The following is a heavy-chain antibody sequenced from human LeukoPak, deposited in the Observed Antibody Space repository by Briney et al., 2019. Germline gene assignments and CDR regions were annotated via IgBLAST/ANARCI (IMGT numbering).Heavy chain of an antibody. Sequence: GGSLRLSCVVSGFNFRGAAMSWVRQGPGKGLEWVAGITGRGETTFYADSVKGRFTISRDNSKNTLYLQMNSLRAEDTAVYYCAKDKVFSGYSYGYPWFDPWGQGTLVTVSS. D-gene: IGHD5-18*01. CDR2: ITGRGETT. CDR3: AKDKVFSGYSYGYPWFDP. J-gene: IGHJ5*02. V-gene: IGHV3-23*01. CDR1: GFNFRGAA.